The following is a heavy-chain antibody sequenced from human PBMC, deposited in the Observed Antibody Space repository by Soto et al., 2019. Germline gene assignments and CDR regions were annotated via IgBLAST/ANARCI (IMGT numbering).Heavy chain of an antibody. CDR1: VDTFRGYY. Sequence: SETLSLTCAVYVDTFRGYYWSWIRQPPGKGLEWIGQIKHSGSTNYEPSLKSRVTLPVDTSKNQFSLKLTSVTAADTAIYYCARRKWKGAWFDPWGQGTLVTVSS. J-gene: IGHJ5*02. CDR2: IKHSGST. CDR3: ARRKWKGAWFDP. D-gene: IGHD1-1*01. V-gene: IGHV4-34*01.